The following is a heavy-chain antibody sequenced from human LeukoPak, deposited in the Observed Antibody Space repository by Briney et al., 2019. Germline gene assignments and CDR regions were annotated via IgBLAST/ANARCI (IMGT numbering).Heavy chain of an antibody. CDR2: ISGSGGST. Sequence: GGSLRLSCAASGFTFSSCGMSWVRQAPGKGLEWVSAISGSGGSTYYADSVKGRFTISRDNSKNTLYLQMNSLRAEDTAVYYCAKIWGRVRGDNYWGQGTLVTVSS. CDR1: GFTFSSCG. J-gene: IGHJ4*02. V-gene: IGHV3-23*01. CDR3: AKIWGRVRGDNY. D-gene: IGHD3-10*01.